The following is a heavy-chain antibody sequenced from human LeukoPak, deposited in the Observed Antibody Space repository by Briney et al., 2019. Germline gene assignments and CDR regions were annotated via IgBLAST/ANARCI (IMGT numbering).Heavy chain of an antibody. D-gene: IGHD3-3*01. Sequence: SETLSLTCTVSGGSISNKYWSWIRQPPGKGLEWIGYIYYSGNTNYNPSLKSRVTILVDTSKNQFSLKLSSVTAADTAVYYCAGNDFWSGYSSYYFDYWGQGTLVTVSS. V-gene: IGHV4-59*08. J-gene: IGHJ4*02. CDR1: GGSISNKY. CDR3: AGNDFWSGYSSYYFDY. CDR2: IYYSGNT.